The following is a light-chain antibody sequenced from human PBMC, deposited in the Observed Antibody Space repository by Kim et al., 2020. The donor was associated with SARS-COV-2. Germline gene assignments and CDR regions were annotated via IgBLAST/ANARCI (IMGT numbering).Light chain of an antibody. V-gene: IGLV2-14*01. CDR1: SSDVGGYDY. Sequence: QSALTQPASVSGSPGQSITISCTGTSSDVGGYDYVSWCQQYPGKAPKLMVYDVSKRPSGVSNRFSGSKSGNTASLTISGLQAEDEADYYCISYTSTDTYVFGTGTKVTVL. J-gene: IGLJ1*01. CDR2: DVS. CDR3: ISYTSTDTYV.